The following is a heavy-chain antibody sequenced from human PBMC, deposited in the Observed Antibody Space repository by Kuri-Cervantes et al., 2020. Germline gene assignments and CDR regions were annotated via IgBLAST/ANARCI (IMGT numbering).Heavy chain of an antibody. Sequence: GESLKTSCAASGFTFDDYAMHWVRQAPGKGLEWVSYISSSGSTIYYADSVKGRFTISRDNAKNSLYLQMNSLRAEDTAVYYCARGYSGYDGGNYWGQGTLVTVSS. J-gene: IGHJ4*02. V-gene: IGHV3-48*03. CDR2: ISSSGSTI. D-gene: IGHD5-12*01. CDR1: GFTFDDYA. CDR3: ARGYSGYDGGNY.